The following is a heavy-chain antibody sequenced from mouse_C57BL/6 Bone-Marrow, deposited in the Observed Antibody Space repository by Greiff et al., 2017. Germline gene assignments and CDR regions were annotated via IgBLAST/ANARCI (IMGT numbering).Heavy chain of an antibody. V-gene: IGHV3-1*01. D-gene: IGHD1-1*02. Sequence: EVQLQQSGPGMVKPSPSLSLSCTVTGYSITSGYDRHWIRHFPGNKLEWMGYISYSGSTNYNPSLKSRISITHDTSKNHFFLKLNSVTAEDTASYSCAGGSFPSYWGRGTLVTVSA. CDR1: GYSITSGYD. CDR2: ISYSGST. CDR3: AGGSFPSY. J-gene: IGHJ3*01.